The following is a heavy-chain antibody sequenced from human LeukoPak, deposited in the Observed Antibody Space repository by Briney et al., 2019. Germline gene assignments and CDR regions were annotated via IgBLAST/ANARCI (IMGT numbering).Heavy chain of an antibody. J-gene: IGHJ4*02. D-gene: IGHD3-16*02. CDR2: IRYDGSNK. CDR1: GFTFSSYG. Sequence: GGSLRLSCAASGFTFSSYGMHWVRQAPGKGLEWVAFIRYDGSNKYYADSVKGRFTISRDDSKNTLYLQMNSLRAEDTAVYYCAKIVGNLFDYWGQGTLVTVSS. CDR3: AKIVGNLFDY. V-gene: IGHV3-30*02.